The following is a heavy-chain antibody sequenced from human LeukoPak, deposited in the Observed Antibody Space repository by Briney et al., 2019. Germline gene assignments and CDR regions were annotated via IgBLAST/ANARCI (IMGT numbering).Heavy chain of an antibody. CDR2: IRSKANSYAT. D-gene: IGHD4-17*01. V-gene: IGHV3-73*01. Sequence: PGGSLKLSCAASGFTFSGSAMHWVRQASGKGLEWVGRIRSKANSYATAYAASVKGRFTISRDDSKNTAHLQMNSLKTEDTAVYYCTRQSGVTTSTSTFDYWGQGTLVTVSS. CDR1: GFTFSGSA. CDR3: TRQSGVTTSTSTFDY. J-gene: IGHJ4*02.